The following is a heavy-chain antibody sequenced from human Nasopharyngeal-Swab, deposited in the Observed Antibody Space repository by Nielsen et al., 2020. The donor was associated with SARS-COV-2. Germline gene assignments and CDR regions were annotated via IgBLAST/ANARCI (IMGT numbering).Heavy chain of an antibody. CDR2: INSDGSST. CDR3: ARAIGSGSSY. Sequence: GESLKISCAASGFTFSSYWMHWVRQAPGKGLVWVSRINSDGSSTSYADSVKGRFTISRDNAKNTLYLQMNSLGAEDTAVYYCARAIGSGSSYWGQGTLVTGSS. CDR1: GFTFSSYW. D-gene: IGHD3-10*01. V-gene: IGHV3-74*01. J-gene: IGHJ4*02.